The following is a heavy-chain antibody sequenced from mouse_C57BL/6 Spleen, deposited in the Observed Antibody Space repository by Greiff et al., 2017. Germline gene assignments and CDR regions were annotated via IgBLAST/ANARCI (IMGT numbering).Heavy chain of an antibody. Sequence: VQLQQSGTVLARPGASVKMSCKTSGYTFTSYWMHWVKQRPGQGLEWIGAIYPGNSDTSSNQKFKGKAKLTAVTSASTAYMELSSLTNEDSAVYYCTRVEYSNYAMGYWGQGTSVTVSS. V-gene: IGHV1-5*01. J-gene: IGHJ4*01. CDR1: GYTFTSYW. CDR3: TRVEYSNYAMGY. D-gene: IGHD2-5*01. CDR2: IYPGNSDT.